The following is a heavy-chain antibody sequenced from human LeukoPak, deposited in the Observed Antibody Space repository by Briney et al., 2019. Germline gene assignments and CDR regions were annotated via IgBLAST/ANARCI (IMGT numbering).Heavy chain of an antibody. CDR3: ATIGYNYELDY. Sequence: TSETLSLTCTVSGGSISSSSYYWGWIRQPPGKGLEWIGGIYYSGSTYYNPSLKSRVTISVDTSKNQFSLKLSSVTAADTAVYYCATIGYNYELDYWGQGTLVTVSS. D-gene: IGHD5-18*01. J-gene: IGHJ4*02. V-gene: IGHV4-39*01. CDR2: IYYSGST. CDR1: GGSISSSSYY.